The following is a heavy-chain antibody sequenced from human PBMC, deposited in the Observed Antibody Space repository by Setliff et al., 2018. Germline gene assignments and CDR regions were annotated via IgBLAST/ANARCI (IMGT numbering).Heavy chain of an antibody. J-gene: IGHJ4*01. V-gene: IGHV1-18*01. Sequence: ASVKVSCKASGYTFTESIVSWVRQAPGQGLEWVGWISPHNGKTYYAPKFQGRLTMTTDKSTNMAYLDLRGLRLDDTAIYFCLRLVRYCSRTACQRTSGDEVWGQGTLVTVSS. CDR3: LRLVRYCSRTACQRTSGDEV. CDR2: ISPHNGKT. CDR1: GYTFTESI. D-gene: IGHD2-8*01.